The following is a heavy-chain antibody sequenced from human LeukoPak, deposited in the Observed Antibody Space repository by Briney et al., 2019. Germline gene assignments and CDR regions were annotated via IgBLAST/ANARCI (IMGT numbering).Heavy chain of an antibody. CDR2: IYYSGST. CDR1: GGSFSSGSYY. J-gene: IGHJ4*02. D-gene: IGHD3-22*01. Sequence: SETLSLTCTVSGGSFSSGSYYWSWIRQPPGKGLEWIGYIYYSGSTNYNPSLKSRVTISVDTSKNQFSLKLSSVTAADTAVYYCARGPPYYYDSSGYSLYYFDYWGQGTLVTVSS. CDR3: ARGPPYYYDSSGYSLYYFDY. V-gene: IGHV4-61*01.